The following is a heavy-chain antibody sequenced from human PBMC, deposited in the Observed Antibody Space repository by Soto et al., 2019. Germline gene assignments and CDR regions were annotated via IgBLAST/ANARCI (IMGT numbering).Heavy chain of an antibody. CDR3: ATGSALLWFGGFDP. CDR1: GYTLTELS. CDR2: FDPEDGET. Sequence: QVQLVQSGAEVKKPGASVKVSCKVSGYTLTELSMHWVRQAPGKGLEWMGGFDPEDGETIYAQKFQGRVTMTEDTAQDTAYMELSSLGSEDTAVYYCATGSALLWFGGFDPWGQGPLVTVSS. D-gene: IGHD3-10*01. J-gene: IGHJ5*02. V-gene: IGHV1-24*01.